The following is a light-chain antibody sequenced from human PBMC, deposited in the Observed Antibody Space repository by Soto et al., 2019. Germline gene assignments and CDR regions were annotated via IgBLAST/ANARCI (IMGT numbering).Light chain of an antibody. CDR3: QQYFNTPIT. J-gene: IGKJ5*01. CDR1: QSVLYNSNNKNF. Sequence: DIVMTHSPDSLAVFLGERATINCRSSQSVLYNSNNKNFLAWYQQKPGQPPKLLIYWASTRESGVPARFSGSGSGTDFTLTISSLQAEDVAVYYCQQYFNTPITFGQGTRLEIK. CDR2: WAS. V-gene: IGKV4-1*01.